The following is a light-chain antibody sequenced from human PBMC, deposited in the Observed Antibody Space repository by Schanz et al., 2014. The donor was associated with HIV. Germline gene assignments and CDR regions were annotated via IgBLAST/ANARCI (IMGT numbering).Light chain of an antibody. CDR1: RSDIGNYDF. CDR3: GSYGGSDNMV. Sequence: QSALTQPASMSGSPGQSITISCTGTRSDIGNYDFVSWYQQHPGQAPKLIIYEVTKRPSGVPARFSGSKSDNTASLTVSGLQADDEADYYCGSYGGSDNMVFGGGTKLTVL. CDR2: EVT. V-gene: IGLV2-8*01. J-gene: IGLJ3*02.